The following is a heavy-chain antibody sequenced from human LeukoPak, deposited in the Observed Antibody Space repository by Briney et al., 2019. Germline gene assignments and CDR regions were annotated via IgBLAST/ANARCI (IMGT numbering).Heavy chain of an antibody. V-gene: IGHV4-39*07. D-gene: IGHD6-13*01. CDR3: ARSPIAATRIGAVYYMDV. CDR2: IFYSGGT. CDR1: GGSINTPNYY. J-gene: IGHJ6*03. Sequence: SETLSLTCTVSGGSINTPNYYWGWIRQTPGKGLEWIGNIFYSGGTYYSPSLTSRVTISLDTSRNQFSLKLNSVTAADTAVYYCARSPIAATRIGAVYYMDVWGKGTTVTVSS.